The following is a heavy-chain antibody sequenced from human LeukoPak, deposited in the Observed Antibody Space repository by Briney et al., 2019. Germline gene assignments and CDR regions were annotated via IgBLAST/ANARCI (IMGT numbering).Heavy chain of an antibody. Sequence: PGGSLRLSCAASGFTFDDYGMSWVRQAPGKGLEWVSGINWNGGSTGYADSVKGRFSISRDNAKNSLYLQMNSLRAEDTALYYCARDMYYYDSSGYPPLDYWGQGTLVTVSS. CDR3: ARDMYYYDSSGYPPLDY. CDR2: INWNGGST. J-gene: IGHJ4*02. V-gene: IGHV3-20*04. D-gene: IGHD3-22*01. CDR1: GFTFDDYG.